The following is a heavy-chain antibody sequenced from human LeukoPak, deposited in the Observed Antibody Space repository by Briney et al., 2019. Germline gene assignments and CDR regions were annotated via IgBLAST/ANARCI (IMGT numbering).Heavy chain of an antibody. CDR3: AKDSLVVPGVNLYYYGMDV. J-gene: IGHJ6*02. V-gene: IGHV3-23*01. CDR1: GFTFSSFD. Sequence: GGSLRLSCAASGFTFSSFDVSWVRQAPGKGLEWVSAISGSGGSTYYADSVKGRFTISRDNSKNTLYLQMNSLRAEDTAVYYCAKDSLVVPGVNLYYYGMDVWGHGTTVTVSS. CDR2: ISGSGGST. D-gene: IGHD2-15*01.